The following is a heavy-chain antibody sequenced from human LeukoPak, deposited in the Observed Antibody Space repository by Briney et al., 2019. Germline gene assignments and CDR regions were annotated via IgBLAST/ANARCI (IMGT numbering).Heavy chain of an antibody. CDR3: ARDKESYYYGYGMDV. Sequence: GKSLRLSCVASGFTLESYVFHWVRQTPGKGLEWVAVVSYDGSNKYYADSVKGRFTISRDNSKNTFYLQMNSLRAEDTAVYYCARDKESYYYGYGMDVWGQGTTVTVSS. CDR1: GFTLESYV. J-gene: IGHJ6*02. V-gene: IGHV3-30-3*01. D-gene: IGHD3-10*01. CDR2: VSYDGSNK.